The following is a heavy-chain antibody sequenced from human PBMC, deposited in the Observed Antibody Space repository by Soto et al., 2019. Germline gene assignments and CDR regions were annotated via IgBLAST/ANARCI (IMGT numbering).Heavy chain of an antibody. Sequence: EVQLLESGGGLVQPGGSLRLSCAASGFAFSSYAMRWVRQAPGKGLEWVSAISGSGGSTYYADSVKGRFTISRDNSKNTLYLQMNSVRAEDTAVYYCARRGSGIYYGYWGQGTLVTVSS. V-gene: IGHV3-23*01. CDR3: ARRGSGIYYGY. J-gene: IGHJ4*02. D-gene: IGHD1-26*01. CDR1: GFAFSSYA. CDR2: ISGSGGST.